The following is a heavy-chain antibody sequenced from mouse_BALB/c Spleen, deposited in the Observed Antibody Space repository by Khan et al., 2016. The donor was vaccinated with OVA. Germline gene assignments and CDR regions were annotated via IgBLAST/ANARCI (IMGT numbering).Heavy chain of an antibody. Sequence: EVELVGSGGGLVKPGGPLKLSCAASGFTFSSYAMSWVRQTPEKRLEWVATISSGGDYTYYPDSVKGRFTMSRDNAKNTLYLQLSSLRSEDTAVYSCGRHNCGPFAYWGQGTLVTVSA. CDR2: ISSGGDYT. V-gene: IGHV5-9-3*01. D-gene: IGHD4-1*01. J-gene: IGHJ3*01. CDR3: GRHNCGPFAY. CDR1: GFTFSSYA.